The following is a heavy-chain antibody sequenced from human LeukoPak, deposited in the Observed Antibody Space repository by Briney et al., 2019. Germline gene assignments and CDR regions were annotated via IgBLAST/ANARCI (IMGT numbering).Heavy chain of an antibody. D-gene: IGHD1-14*01. V-gene: IGHV4-59*08. CDR3: ARSKRVSWTTTRNDAFDI. J-gene: IGHJ3*02. CDR1: GGSISSYY. Sequence: PSETLSLTCTVSGGSISSYYWSWLRQPPGKGLEWIGYIYYSGSTNYNPSLKSRVTISVDTSKNQFSLKLSSVTAADTAVYYCARSKRVSWTTTRNDAFDIWGQGTMVTVSS. CDR2: IYYSGST.